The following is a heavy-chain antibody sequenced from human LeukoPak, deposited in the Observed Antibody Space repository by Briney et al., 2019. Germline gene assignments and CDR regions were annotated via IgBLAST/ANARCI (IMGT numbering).Heavy chain of an antibody. Sequence: GSLRLSCAASGFTFDDYGMSWVRQAPGKGLEWVSGINWNGGSTGYADSVKGRFTISRDNAKNSLYLQMNSLRAEDTAVYYCARESSYSGSYNYWYFDLWGRGTLVTVSS. D-gene: IGHD1-26*01. J-gene: IGHJ2*01. V-gene: IGHV3-20*04. CDR3: ARESSYSGSYNYWYFDL. CDR1: GFTFDDYG. CDR2: INWNGGST.